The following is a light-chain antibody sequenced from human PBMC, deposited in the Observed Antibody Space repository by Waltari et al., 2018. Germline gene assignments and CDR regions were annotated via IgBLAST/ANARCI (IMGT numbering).Light chain of an antibody. CDR3: QQLNSYPYT. CDR1: QDISSY. Sequence: DIQLTQSPSFLSASVGARVAITCRASQDISSYLAWYQQKSGKAPKLLIYGASTWQSGFPSRFSGSGSGTEFTLTIRRLQPEDFATYYCQQLNSYPYTFGQGTTLEIK. J-gene: IGKJ2*01. CDR2: GAS. V-gene: IGKV1-9*01.